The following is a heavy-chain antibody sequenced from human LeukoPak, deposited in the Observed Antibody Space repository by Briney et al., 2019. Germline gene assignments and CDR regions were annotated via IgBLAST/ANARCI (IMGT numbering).Heavy chain of an antibody. CDR2: ISESGGST. CDR1: GFTFSSYA. D-gene: IGHD6-25*01. J-gene: IGHJ4*02. V-gene: IGHV3-23*01. Sequence: GGSLRLSCAASGFTFSSYAMSWARQAPGKGLEWVSAISESGGSTFYADSVRGRFTISRDNAKNSLYLQMNSLRVGDTAIYYCARLNSGWGIPDYWGQGTLVTVSS. CDR3: ARLNSGWGIPDY.